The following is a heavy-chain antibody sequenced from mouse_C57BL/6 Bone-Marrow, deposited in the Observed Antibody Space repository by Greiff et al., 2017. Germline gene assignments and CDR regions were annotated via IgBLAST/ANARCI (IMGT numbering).Heavy chain of an antibody. CDR1: GFTFSDYY. J-gene: IGHJ1*03. Sequence: VQVVESEGGLVQPGSSMNLSCTASGFTFSDYYMAWVSQVPEKGLEWVANIHYAGSSTYYLDSLKSRFIISRDNAKNLLYLQMSRLKSEDTATYDFAREAHYYGSSHCCFDVWGTGTTVTVSS. V-gene: IGHV5-16*01. CDR2: IHYAGSST. CDR3: AREAHYYGSSHCCFDV. D-gene: IGHD1-1*01.